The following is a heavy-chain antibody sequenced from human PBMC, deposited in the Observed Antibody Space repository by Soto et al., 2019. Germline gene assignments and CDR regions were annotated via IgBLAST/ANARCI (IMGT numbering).Heavy chain of an antibody. CDR2: IHYSGST. CDR3: ARDYGYSYGYNWFDP. J-gene: IGHJ5*02. V-gene: IGHV4-30-4*01. D-gene: IGHD5-18*01. CDR1: GGSISSGDYY. Sequence: QVQLQESGPGLVKPSQTLSLTCTVSGGSISSGDYYWSWIRQPPGKGLEWIGYIHYSGSTYYNPSLKSRVTISVDTSKNQFSLKLSSVTAADTAVYYCARDYGYSYGYNWFDPWGQGTLVTVSS.